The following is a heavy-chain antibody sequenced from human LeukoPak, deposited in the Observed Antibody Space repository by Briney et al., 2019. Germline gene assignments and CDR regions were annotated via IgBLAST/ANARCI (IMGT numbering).Heavy chain of an antibody. CDR3: ARGDQAFDI. CDR1: GDSFSSNSAG. J-gene: IGHJ3*02. Sequence: SQTLSLTCAISGDSFSSNSAGWNWLRQSPSRGLEWLGRTYYKSKWYNNYAVSVKSRININPDTSKNQFSLQLNSVTPEDTAVYYCARGDQAFDIWGQGTMVTASS. CDR2: TYYKSKWYN. V-gene: IGHV6-1*01.